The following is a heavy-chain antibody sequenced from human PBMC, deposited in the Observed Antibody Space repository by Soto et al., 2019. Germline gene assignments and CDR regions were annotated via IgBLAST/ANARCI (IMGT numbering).Heavy chain of an antibody. Sequence: QVQLVQSGAEVKKPGASVKVSCKASGYTFTSYYMHWVRQAPGQGLEWMGIINPSGGSTSYAQKFQGRVTMTRDTSTSTVYMELSSLRSEDTAMYYCAREPTSSGWSDDAFDIWGQGTMVTVSS. D-gene: IGHD6-19*01. J-gene: IGHJ3*02. V-gene: IGHV1-46*03. CDR2: INPSGGST. CDR1: GYTFTSYY. CDR3: AREPTSSGWSDDAFDI.